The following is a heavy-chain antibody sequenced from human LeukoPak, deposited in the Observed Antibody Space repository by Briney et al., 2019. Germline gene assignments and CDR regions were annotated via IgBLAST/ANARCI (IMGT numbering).Heavy chain of an antibody. D-gene: IGHD5-12*01. J-gene: IGHJ4*02. CDR1: GGSVSDYY. CDR3: ARLTGYDWESSYDY. V-gene: IGHV4-59*02. Sequence: PSETLSLTCTISGGSVSDYYWSWTRQSPGKGLEWIGYIYYSGSTNYNPSLKSRVTISVDTSKNQFSLKLSSVTAADTAVYYCARLTGYDWESSYDYWGQGTLVTVSS. CDR2: IYYSGST.